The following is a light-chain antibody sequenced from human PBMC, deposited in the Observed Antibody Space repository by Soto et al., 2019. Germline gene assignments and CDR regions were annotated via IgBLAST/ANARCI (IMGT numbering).Light chain of an antibody. CDR3: QQYNNWPLT. CDR1: QSVSIN. V-gene: IGKV3D-15*01. J-gene: IGKJ4*01. CDR2: GAS. Sequence: EIVMTQSPATLSVSPGERATLSCRASQSVSINLAWYQQKPGQAPRLLIYGASSRAAGIPDRFSGSGSGTDFTLTISRLEPEDFAVYHCQQYNNWPLTFGGGTKVDIK.